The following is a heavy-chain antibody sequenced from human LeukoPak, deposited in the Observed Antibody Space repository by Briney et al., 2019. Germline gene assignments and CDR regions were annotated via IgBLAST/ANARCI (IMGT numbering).Heavy chain of an antibody. CDR2: ISRSSNYI. CDR3: ARDYRGYYGMDV. CDR1: GFTFSSYT. Sequence: GGSLRLSCAASGFTFSSYTMNWVRQAPGKGLEWVSSISRSSNYIYYTDSVKGRFTISRDNAKNSLYLQMNSLRAEDTAVYYCARDYRGYYGMDVWGQGTTVTVSS. D-gene: IGHD1-14*01. V-gene: IGHV3-21*01. J-gene: IGHJ6*02.